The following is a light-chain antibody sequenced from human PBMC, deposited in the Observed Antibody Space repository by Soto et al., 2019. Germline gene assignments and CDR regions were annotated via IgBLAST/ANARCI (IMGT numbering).Light chain of an antibody. CDR1: QSVSSN. V-gene: IGKV3-15*01. J-gene: IGKJ5*01. CDR3: QQYAKWPIT. CDR2: DAS. Sequence: EIVMTQSPATLSVSPGERATLSCRASQSVSSNLAWYQQKPGQAPRLLIYDASTRATGIPARFSGSGSGTEFTLTISSLQSEDFAVYYCQQYAKWPITLGQGTRLEIK.